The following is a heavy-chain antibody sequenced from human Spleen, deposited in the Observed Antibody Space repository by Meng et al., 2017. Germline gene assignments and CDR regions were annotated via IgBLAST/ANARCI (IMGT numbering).Heavy chain of an antibody. CDR3: ARPPSGWYVFDY. V-gene: IGHV3-23*01. CDR1: GFTFSNYA. CDR2: ISTNGGST. J-gene: IGHJ4*02. Sequence: GEFLKISCAASGFTFSNYAMSWVRQAPGKGPEWVSAISTNGGSTFYADSVKGRFTISRDNPKNTLYLQMDSLRGDDTAVYYCARPPSGWYVFDYWGQGTLVTVSS. D-gene: IGHD6-19*01.